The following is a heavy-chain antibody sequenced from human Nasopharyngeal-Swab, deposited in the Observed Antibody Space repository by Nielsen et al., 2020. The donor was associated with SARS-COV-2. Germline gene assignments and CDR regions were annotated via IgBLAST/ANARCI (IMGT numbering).Heavy chain of an antibody. V-gene: IGHV3-9*01. Sequence: SLKISCAASGFTFDDYAMHWVRQAPGKGLEWVSGISWNSGGIGYADSVKGRFTISRDNAKNSLYLQMNSLRAEDTALYYCAKDIGYGSGSYLDAFDIWGQGTMVTVSS. CDR1: GFTFDDYA. CDR2: ISWNSGGI. CDR3: AKDIGYGSGSYLDAFDI. J-gene: IGHJ3*02. D-gene: IGHD3-10*01.